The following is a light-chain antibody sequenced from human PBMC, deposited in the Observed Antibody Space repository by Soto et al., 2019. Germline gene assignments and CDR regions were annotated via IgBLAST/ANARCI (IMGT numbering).Light chain of an antibody. CDR2: GAS. Sequence: EIVLTQSPATLSSSPGERATLSCRASQSVSSDYLVWYQQKPGQAPRLLIYGASRRATGIPDRFSGSGSGTDFILTISRLEPEDFAVYYCQHYDNSPPSVTFGPGTKVDIK. CDR1: QSVSSDY. CDR3: QHYDNSPPSVT. V-gene: IGKV3-20*01. J-gene: IGKJ3*01.